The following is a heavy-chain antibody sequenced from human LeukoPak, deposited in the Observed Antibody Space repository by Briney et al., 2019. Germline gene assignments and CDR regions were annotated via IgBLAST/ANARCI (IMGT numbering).Heavy chain of an antibody. J-gene: IGHJ4*02. CDR3: ARTLYIAAAPGGLDY. Sequence: EASVKVSCKASGYTFTGHYMHWVRQAPGQGLEWMGWINPKNAATNYAQKFQGRVTMTRDTSSGTVYMELSSLSSDDTAVYYCARTLYIAAAPGGLDYWGQGTLVTVSS. D-gene: IGHD6-13*01. CDR2: INPKNAAT. V-gene: IGHV1-2*02. CDR1: GYTFTGHY.